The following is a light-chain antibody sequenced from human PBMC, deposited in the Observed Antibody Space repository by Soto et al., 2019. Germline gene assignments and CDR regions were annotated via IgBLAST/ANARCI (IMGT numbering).Light chain of an antibody. V-gene: IGLV2-8*01. Sequence: QSALTQPPSASGSPGQSVTISCTGTSSDVGGYNYVSWYQQHPGKAPKLMIYEVTKRPSGVPDRFSGSKSGNTASLTVSGLLAEDEADYCCASYAGSNKVFGTGTKVTVL. CDR2: EVT. J-gene: IGLJ1*01. CDR1: SSDVGGYNY. CDR3: ASYAGSNKV.